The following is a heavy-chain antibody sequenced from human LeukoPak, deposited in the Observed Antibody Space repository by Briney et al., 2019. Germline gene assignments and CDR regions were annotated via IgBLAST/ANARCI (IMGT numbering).Heavy chain of an antibody. CDR2: IKPDGIDK. V-gene: IGHV3-7*01. CDR1: GFTFRSHW. D-gene: IGHD5-24*01. CDR3: ATISAQTFDI. Sequence: GGSLRLSCVGSGFTFRSHWVNWVRQSPGKGLEWVANIKPDGIDKYYVDSARGRFTVSRDNAKNSAFLQMNSLGAEDTAIYYCATISAQTFDIWGQGTLASVSS. J-gene: IGHJ3*02.